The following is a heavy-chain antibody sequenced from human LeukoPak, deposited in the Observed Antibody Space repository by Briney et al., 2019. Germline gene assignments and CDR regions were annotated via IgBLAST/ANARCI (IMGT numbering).Heavy chain of an antibody. CDR3: ASAGSSWYRNYYYYGMDV. D-gene: IGHD6-13*01. Sequence: SETLSLTCAVYGGSFSGYYWSWIRQPPGKGLEWIGETDHSGSTNYNPSLKSRVTISVDTSKNQFSLKLSSVTAADTAVYYCASAGSSWYRNYYYYGMDVWGQGTTVTVSS. J-gene: IGHJ6*02. V-gene: IGHV4-34*01. CDR1: GGSFSGYY. CDR2: TDHSGST.